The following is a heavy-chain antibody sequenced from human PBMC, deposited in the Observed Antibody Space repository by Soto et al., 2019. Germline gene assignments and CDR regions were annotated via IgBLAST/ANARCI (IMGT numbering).Heavy chain of an antibody. D-gene: IGHD6-19*01. CDR2: ISSSSTI. J-gene: IGHJ4*02. CDR1: GFTFSSYS. Sequence: GGSLRLSCAASGFTFSSYSMNWVRQAPGKGLEWVSYISSSSTIYYADSVKGRFTISRDNAKNSLYLQMNSLRAEDTAVYYCASDSSGWKGYDYWGQGTLVTVSS. CDR3: ASDSSGWKGYDY. V-gene: IGHV3-48*01.